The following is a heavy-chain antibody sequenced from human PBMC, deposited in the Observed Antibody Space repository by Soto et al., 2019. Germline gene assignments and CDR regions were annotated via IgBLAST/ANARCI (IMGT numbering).Heavy chain of an antibody. CDR3: TRPPRRYSSSWYLCYYGMAV. J-gene: IGHJ6*02. D-gene: IGHD6-13*01. CDR2: IDPSDSYT. CDR1: GYSFTSYW. V-gene: IGHV5-10-1*01. Sequence: GESLKISCKGSGYSFTSYWISWVRQMPGKGLEWMGRIDPSDSYTNYSPSFQGHVTISADKSISTAYLQWSSLKASDTAMYYCTRPPRRYSSSWYLCYYGMAVWDQGTTVTVSS.